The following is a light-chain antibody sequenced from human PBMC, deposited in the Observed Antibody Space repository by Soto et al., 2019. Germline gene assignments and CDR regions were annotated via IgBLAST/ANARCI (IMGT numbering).Light chain of an antibody. Sequence: EIVLTQSPATLSLSPGDRATLSCRASQSVGSYLGWYQQRPGQAPRLLIYDASNRATGIPARFSGSGSGTDFTLPISRLEPEDFAVYYCQQRSDWPSTFGGGTKVEI. V-gene: IGKV3-11*01. J-gene: IGKJ4*01. CDR3: QQRSDWPST. CDR1: QSVGSY. CDR2: DAS.